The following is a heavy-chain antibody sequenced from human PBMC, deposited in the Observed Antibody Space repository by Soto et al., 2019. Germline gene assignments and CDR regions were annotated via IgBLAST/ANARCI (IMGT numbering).Heavy chain of an antibody. CDR2: IYSSGST. J-gene: IGHJ4*02. D-gene: IGHD1-26*01. CDR3: ASLPIGSYRQFDY. CDR1: GGSISSYY. Sequence: QVQLQESGPGLVKPSETLSLTCTVSGGSISSYYWSWIRQPPGKGLEWIGYIYSSGSTNYNPSLKSRVTISVDTSKSQFSLKLSSVTAADTAVYYCASLPIGSYRQFDYWGQGTLVTVSS. V-gene: IGHV4-59*01.